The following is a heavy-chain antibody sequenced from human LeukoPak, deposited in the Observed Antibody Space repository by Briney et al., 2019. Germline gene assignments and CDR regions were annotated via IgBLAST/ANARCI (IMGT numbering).Heavy chain of an antibody. Sequence: PSETLSLTCAVSGYSIRSDYYWGLIRQPPGKGLEWIGNTYHSGSTYYSPSLKSRVTISMDTSKNQFSLKLSSVTAADTAVYYCARDLGQVARYYFDYWGQGTLVTVSS. D-gene: IGHD7-27*01. CDR1: GYSIRSDYY. CDR2: TYHSGST. J-gene: IGHJ4*02. V-gene: IGHV4-38-2*02. CDR3: ARDLGQVARYYFDY.